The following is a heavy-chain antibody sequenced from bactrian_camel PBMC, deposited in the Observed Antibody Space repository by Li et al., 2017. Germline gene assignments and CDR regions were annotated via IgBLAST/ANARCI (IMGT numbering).Heavy chain of an antibody. CDR1: GSLYTSYC. V-gene: IGHV3S53*01. Sequence: HVQLVESGGGSVQAGGSLRLSCAASGSLYTSYCMGWFRQVPGKEREGVATIDNDGQTNYADSVKGRFTISRDNTEITLWLQMNSLKPEDTATYYCAARDGLRSCAASLVPLFGRRGQGTQVTVS. CDR2: IDNDGQT. J-gene: IGHJ6*01. CDR3: AARDGLRSCAASLVPLFGR. D-gene: IGHD5*01.